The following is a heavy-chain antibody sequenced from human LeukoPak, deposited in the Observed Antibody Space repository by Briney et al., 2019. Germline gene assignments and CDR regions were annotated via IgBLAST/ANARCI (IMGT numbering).Heavy chain of an antibody. CDR3: ARDKQLEHYYYYYMDV. D-gene: IGHD6-6*01. Sequence: SETLSLTCTVSGGSISSYYWSWIRQPAGKGLEWIGRIYTSGSTNYNPSLKSRVTMSVDTSKNQFSLKLSSVPAADTAVYYCARDKQLEHYYYYYMDVWGKGTTVTVSS. CDR1: GGSISSYY. J-gene: IGHJ6*03. V-gene: IGHV4-4*07. CDR2: IYTSGST.